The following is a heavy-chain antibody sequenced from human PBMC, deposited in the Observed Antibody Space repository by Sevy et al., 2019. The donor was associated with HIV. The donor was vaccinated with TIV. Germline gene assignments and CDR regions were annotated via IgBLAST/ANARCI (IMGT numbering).Heavy chain of an antibody. V-gene: IGHV1-69*13. CDR1: GGIFRTYG. D-gene: IGHD6-19*01. Sequence: ATVKVSCKASGGIFRTYGISWVRQAPRQGPERVGGIIPILGTTNYAQKFQGRVTITADEYTKTVHMELSSLRSEDTGVYYCARGGGNGWYYFDYWGQETLVTVSS. CDR3: ARGGGNGWYYFDY. J-gene: IGHJ4*02. CDR2: IIPILGTT.